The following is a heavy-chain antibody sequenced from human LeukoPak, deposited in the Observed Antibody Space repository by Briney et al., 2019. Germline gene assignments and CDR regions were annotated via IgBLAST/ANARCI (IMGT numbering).Heavy chain of an antibody. CDR1: GGSFSGYY. D-gene: IGHD3-22*01. CDR3: ARGRPSRITMIAVPRSAFDI. J-gene: IGHJ3*02. CDR2: INHSGST. V-gene: IGHV4-34*01. Sequence: SETLSLTCAVYGGSFSGYYWSWIRQPPGKGLEWIGEINHSGSTNYNPSLKSRVTISVDTSKNQFSLKLSSVTAADTAVYYCARGRPSRITMIAVPRSAFDIWGQGTMVTVSS.